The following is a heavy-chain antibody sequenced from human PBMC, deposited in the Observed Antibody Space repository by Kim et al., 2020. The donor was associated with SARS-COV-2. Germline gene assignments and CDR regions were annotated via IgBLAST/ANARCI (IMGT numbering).Heavy chain of an antibody. V-gene: IGHV4-31*03. D-gene: IGHD3-22*01. CDR1: GGSISSGGYY. J-gene: IGHJ3*02. Sequence: SETLSLTCTVSGGSISSGGYYWSWIRQHPGKGLEWIGYIYYSGSTYYNPSLKSRVTISVDTSKNQFSLKLSSVTAADTAVYYCARDPDEYYYDSRGAFDIWGQGTMVTVSS. CDR3: ARDPDEYYYDSRGAFDI. CDR2: IYYSGST.